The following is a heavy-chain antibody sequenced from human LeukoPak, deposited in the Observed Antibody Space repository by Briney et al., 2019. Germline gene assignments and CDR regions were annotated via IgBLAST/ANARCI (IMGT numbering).Heavy chain of an antibody. CDR3: ARAYSASYWADY. Sequence: ASVKVSCKASGYTFTSQGISWVRQAPGQGLEWMGWISGHTGNTEYAQKFQGRVTMTTDTSTSTAYMELGSLTSDDTALYFCARAYSASYWADYWGQGTLVTVSS. CDR1: GYTFTSQG. CDR2: ISGHTGNT. V-gene: IGHV1-18*01. J-gene: IGHJ4*02. D-gene: IGHD1-26*01.